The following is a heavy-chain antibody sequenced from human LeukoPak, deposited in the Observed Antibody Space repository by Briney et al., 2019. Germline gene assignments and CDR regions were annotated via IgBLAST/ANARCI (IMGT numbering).Heavy chain of an antibody. V-gene: IGHV3-30-3*01. CDR2: VLFDGSKK. Sequence: GGSLRLSCAASGFTFSDSAMHWVRQAPGKGLEWLAIVLFDGSKKYYADSVKGRFTISRDNSKNTLYLQMSGLRAEDTAVYYCANGYSYYMDVWGKGTTVTVSS. CDR3: ANGYSYYMDV. CDR1: GFTFSDSA. D-gene: IGHD2-8*01. J-gene: IGHJ6*03.